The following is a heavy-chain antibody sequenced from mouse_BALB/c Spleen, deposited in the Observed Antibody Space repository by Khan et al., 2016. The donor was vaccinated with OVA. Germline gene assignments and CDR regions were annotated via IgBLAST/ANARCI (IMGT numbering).Heavy chain of an antibody. D-gene: IGHD2-2*01. Sequence: EVELVESGGDLVKPGGSLKLSCAASGFTFSNYDMSWVRQTPAKRLEWVATISSAGSYTYYPDSVKGRFTISRDNAKNTLYLQMSSLKSEDSAMYYCGRRGYGEAWFAYGGQGTLVTVSA. CDR2: ISSAGSYT. V-gene: IGHV5-6*01. J-gene: IGHJ3*01. CDR3: GRRGYGEAWFAY. CDR1: GFTFSNYD.